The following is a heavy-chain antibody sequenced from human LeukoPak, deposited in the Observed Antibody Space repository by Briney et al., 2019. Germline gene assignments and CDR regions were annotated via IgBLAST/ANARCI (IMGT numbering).Heavy chain of an antibody. V-gene: IGHV1-46*01. CDR3: ARGSYDILTGYGSDAFDI. CDR1: GYTFTSYY. D-gene: IGHD3-9*01. Sequence: ASVKVSCKASGYTFTSYYMHWVRQAPGQGLEWMGIINPSGGSTSYAQKFQGGVTMTRDMSTSTVYMELSSLRSEDTAVYYCARGSYDILTGYGSDAFDIWGQGTMVTVSS. CDR2: INPSGGST. J-gene: IGHJ3*02.